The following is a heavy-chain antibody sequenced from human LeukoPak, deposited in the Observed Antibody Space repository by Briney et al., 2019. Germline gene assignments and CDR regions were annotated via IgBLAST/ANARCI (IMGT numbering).Heavy chain of an antibody. CDR1: GRSFSGYY. Sequence: PSETLSLTCAVYGRSFSGYYWSWIRQPPGKGLEWIGEINHSGSTNYNPSLKSRVTISVDTSKNQFSLKLSSVTAADTAVYYCARSNYGNFDPWGQGTLVTVSS. D-gene: IGHD1-7*01. V-gene: IGHV4-34*01. CDR2: INHSGST. CDR3: ARSNYGNFDP. J-gene: IGHJ5*02.